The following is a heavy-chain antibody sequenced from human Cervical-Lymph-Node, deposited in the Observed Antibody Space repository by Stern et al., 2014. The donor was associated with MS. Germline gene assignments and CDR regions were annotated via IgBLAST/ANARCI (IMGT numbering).Heavy chain of an antibody. CDR1: GGSISSSVW. D-gene: IGHD6-6*01. CDR3: ARVAARPRNLDY. Sequence: QVQLQESGPGLVEPSGTLSLTCAVSGGSISSSVWWRWVRQTPGKGLEGIGEIYHSGSTKYNPSLKSRVTLSVDKSKNQFSLKLSSVPAADTAVYYCARVAARPRNLDYWGQGTLVTVSS. CDR2: IYHSGST. J-gene: IGHJ4*02. V-gene: IGHV4-4*02.